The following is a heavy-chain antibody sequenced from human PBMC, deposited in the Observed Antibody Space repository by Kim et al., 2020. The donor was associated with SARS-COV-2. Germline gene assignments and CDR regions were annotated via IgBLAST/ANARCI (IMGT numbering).Heavy chain of an antibody. V-gene: IGHV4-34*01. Sequence: SETLSLTCAVYGGSFSGYYWSWIRQPPGKGLEWIGEINHSGSTNYNPSLKSRVTTSVDTSKNHFSLKLISVIAADTAVYYCARGTRQWLVRGPYYYYMDVWGKGTTVTVSS. J-gene: IGHJ6*03. CDR3: ARGTRQWLVRGPYYYYMDV. CDR1: GGSFSGYY. D-gene: IGHD6-19*01. CDR2: INHSGST.